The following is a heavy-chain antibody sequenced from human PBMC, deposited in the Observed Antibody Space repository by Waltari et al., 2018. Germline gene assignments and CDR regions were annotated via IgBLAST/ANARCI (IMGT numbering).Heavy chain of an antibody. CDR1: GYTLTELS. V-gene: IGHV1-24*01. J-gene: IGHJ4*02. CDR2: CDPEDGET. Sequence: QVQLVQSGAEVKKPGASVKVSCKVSGYTLTELSMHWVRQAPGKGLGWMGGCDPEDGETIYAQKFQGRVTMTEDTSTDTADMELSSLRSEDTAVYYCATSVGALGLFAYWGQGTLVTVSS. CDR3: ATSVGALGLFAY. D-gene: IGHD1-26*01.